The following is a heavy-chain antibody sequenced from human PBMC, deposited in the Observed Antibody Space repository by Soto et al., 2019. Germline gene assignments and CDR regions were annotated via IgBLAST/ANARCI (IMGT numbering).Heavy chain of an antibody. J-gene: IGHJ5*02. CDR2: ISWNTSAV. D-gene: IGHD1-7*01. CDR1: GFTFSDYA. Sequence: ELQLVESGGGLVQPGRSLTLSCAASGFTFSDYALHWVRQAPGKGLEWVSGISWNTSAVGYADSVKGRFTISRDNAKNSLYLQMSSLRAEDTVLYYCAKESSNWNYGGRWFDPWGQGTLVTVSS. CDR3: AKESSNWNYGGRWFDP. V-gene: IGHV3-9*01.